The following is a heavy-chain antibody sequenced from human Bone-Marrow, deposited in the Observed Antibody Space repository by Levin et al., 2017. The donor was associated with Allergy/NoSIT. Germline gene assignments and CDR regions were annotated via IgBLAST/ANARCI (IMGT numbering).Heavy chain of an antibody. CDR1: GFTFSSYA. CDR2: ISGSGGKT. V-gene: IGHV3-23*01. J-gene: IGHJ5*02. D-gene: IGHD4-11*01. Sequence: GESLKISCAASGFTFSSYAMSWVRQAPGKGLEWVSAISGSGGKTYYADSVKGRFTIARDNSRNTVFLQMNSLRAEDTAVYYCTKDSYSSAAGSDPWGQGTLVTGSS. CDR3: TKDSYSSAAGSDP.